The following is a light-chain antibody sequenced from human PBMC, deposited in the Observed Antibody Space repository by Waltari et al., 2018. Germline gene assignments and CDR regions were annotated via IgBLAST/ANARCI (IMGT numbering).Light chain of an antibody. CDR3: LQHNSYPWT. CDR1: QGISNF. Sequence: DIQMTQSPSAMSASVVDRVTITCRASQGISNFLTWFQQKPGKVPKRLIYVASRLQSGVPSRFSGSGSGTEFTLTISSLQPEDFATYYCLQHNSYPWTFGQGTKVEIK. V-gene: IGKV1-17*03. J-gene: IGKJ1*01. CDR2: VAS.